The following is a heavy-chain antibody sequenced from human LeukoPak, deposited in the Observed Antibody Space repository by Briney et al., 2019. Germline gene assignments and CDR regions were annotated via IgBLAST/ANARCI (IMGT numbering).Heavy chain of an antibody. V-gene: IGHV4-59*01. CDR2: IYYSGST. D-gene: IGHD1-14*01. CDR1: GGSISSYY. J-gene: IGHJ4*02. CDR3: AREMPQNLYFDY. Sequence: SETLSLTCTVSGGSISSYYWGWIRQPPGKGLEWIGYIYYSGSTNYNPSLKSRVTISVDTSKNQFSLKLSSVTAADTAVYYCAREMPQNLYFDYWGQGTLVTVSS.